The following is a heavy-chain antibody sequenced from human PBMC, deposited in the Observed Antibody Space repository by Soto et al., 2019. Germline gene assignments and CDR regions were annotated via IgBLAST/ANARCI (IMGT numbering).Heavy chain of an antibody. CDR3: AKDKPYYGSSGYYLHFDY. CDR1: GFTFSSYA. CDR2: ISGSGGST. D-gene: IGHD3-22*01. Sequence: EVQLLESGGGLVQPGGSLRLSCAASGFTFSSYAMSWVRQAPGKGLEWVSAISGSGGSTYYADSVKCRFTISIDNSKNTMYLQMNSLRAEDTAVYYCAKDKPYYGSSGYYLHFDYWGQGTLVTVSS. J-gene: IGHJ4*02. V-gene: IGHV3-23*01.